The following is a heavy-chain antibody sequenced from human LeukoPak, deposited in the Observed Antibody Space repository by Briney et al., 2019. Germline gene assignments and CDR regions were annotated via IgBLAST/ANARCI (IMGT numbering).Heavy chain of an antibody. CDR3: ARGRPYRYDFWSGFKAFDY. V-gene: IGHV1-69*05. Sequence: ASVKVSCKASGDTFSSYAISWVRQAPGQGLEWMGGIIPIFGTANYAQKFQGRVTMTRNTSISTAYMELSSLRSEDTAVYYCARGRPYRYDFWSGFKAFDYWGQGTLVTVSS. CDR2: IIPIFGTA. J-gene: IGHJ4*02. CDR1: GDTFSSYA. D-gene: IGHD3-3*01.